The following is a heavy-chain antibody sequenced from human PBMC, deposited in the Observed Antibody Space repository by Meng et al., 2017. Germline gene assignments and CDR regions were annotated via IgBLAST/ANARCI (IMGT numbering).Heavy chain of an antibody. J-gene: IGHJ3*02. CDR2: ISSKLNSFAT. V-gene: IGHV3-73*02. D-gene: IGHD6-19*01. CDR1: GGTFNGSY. Sequence: VGAGGGCGQPGGSVKPSRAVRGGTFNGSYIHCVCQASGNGLKWVGRISSKLNSFATAYPASLKGRFTISRDDSKNTEYLQLNSLMTEDTALYYCTMYTRGHTWGQGTMVTVSS. CDR3: TMYTRGHT.